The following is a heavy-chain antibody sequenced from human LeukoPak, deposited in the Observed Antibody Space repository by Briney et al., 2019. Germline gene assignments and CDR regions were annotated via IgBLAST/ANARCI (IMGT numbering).Heavy chain of an antibody. J-gene: IGHJ4*02. CDR2: IYYSGST. CDR3: ARGRGAFIFDF. Sequence: SETLSLTCTVSGGSISSYYWSWIRQPPGKGLEWIGYIYYSGSTHYNPSLKSRLTISVDRSKNQFSLKLRSVTAADTAVYYCARGRGAFIFDFWGQGTLVTVSS. V-gene: IGHV4-59*12. CDR1: GGSISSYY. D-gene: IGHD5-12*01.